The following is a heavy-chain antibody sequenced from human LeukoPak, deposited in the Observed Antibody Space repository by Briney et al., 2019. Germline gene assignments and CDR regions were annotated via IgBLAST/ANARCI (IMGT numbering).Heavy chain of an antibody. D-gene: IGHD3-22*01. V-gene: IGHV4-34*01. CDR2: INHSGST. J-gene: IGHJ3*02. CDR1: GGSFSGYY. CDR3: ARQYYYDSSGYYRNNAFDI. Sequence: SETLSLTCAVYGGSFSGYYWSWIRQPPGKGLEWIGEINHSGSTNYNPSLKSRVTISVDTSKNQFSLKLSSVTAADTAVYYCARQYYYDSSGYYRNNAFDIWGQGTMVTVSS.